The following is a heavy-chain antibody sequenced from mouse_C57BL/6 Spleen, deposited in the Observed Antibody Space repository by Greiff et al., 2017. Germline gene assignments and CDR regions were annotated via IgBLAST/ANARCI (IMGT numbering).Heavy chain of an antibody. Sequence: VHVKQSGPELVKPGASVKISCKASGYSFTDYNMNWVKQSNGKSLEWIGVINPNYGTTSYNQKFKGKATLTVDQSSSTAYMQLNSLTSEDSAVYYCARSGDGYSYWYFDVWGTGTTVTVSS. CDR2: INPNYGTT. CDR1: GYSFTDYN. D-gene: IGHD2-3*01. CDR3: ARSGDGYSYWYFDV. J-gene: IGHJ1*03. V-gene: IGHV1-39*01.